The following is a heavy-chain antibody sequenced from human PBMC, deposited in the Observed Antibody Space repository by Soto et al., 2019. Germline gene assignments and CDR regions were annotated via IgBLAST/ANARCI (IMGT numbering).Heavy chain of an antibody. V-gene: IGHV1-18*04. CDR3: VRQSTLMAFEHYGLDV. J-gene: IGHJ6*02. CDR2: ISAYNSNT. Sequence: QVQLVQSGAEVKKPGASVKVSCKASGYTFTSYGISWVRQAPGQGLERMGWISAYNSNTKDAQKFQGRVTMSTDTSTSTGYMELRSLRSDDTAVYYCVRQSTLMAFEHYGLDVWGQGTTVTVSS. D-gene: IGHD1-1*01. CDR1: GYTFTSYG.